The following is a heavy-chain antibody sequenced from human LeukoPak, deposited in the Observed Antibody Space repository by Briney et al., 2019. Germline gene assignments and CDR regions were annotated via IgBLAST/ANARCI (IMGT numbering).Heavy chain of an antibody. Sequence: SETLSLTCTVSGGSISSYYWSWIRQPPGKGLEWLGYIYYSGSTNYNPSLKSRVTISVDTSKNQFSLKLSSVTAADTAVYYCARHVSYGDYEDYYYYGMDVWGQGTTVTVSS. V-gene: IGHV4-59*08. CDR3: ARHVSYGDYEDYYYYGMDV. D-gene: IGHD4-17*01. CDR2: IYYSGST. CDR1: GGSISSYY. J-gene: IGHJ6*02.